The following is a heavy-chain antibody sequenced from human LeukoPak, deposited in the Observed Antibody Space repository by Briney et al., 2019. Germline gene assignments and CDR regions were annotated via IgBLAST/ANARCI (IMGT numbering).Heavy chain of an antibody. CDR1: GFTFSSYS. J-gene: IGHJ4*02. D-gene: IGHD6-19*01. CDR2: ISSSSSTI. CDR3: ARDAPAVAGTSFDY. Sequence: GRSLRLSCAASGFTFSSYSMMWVRQAPGKGLEWVSYISSSSSTIYYADSVKGRFTISRDNAKNSLYLQMNSLRAEDTALYYCARDAPAVAGTSFDYWGQGTLVTVSS. V-gene: IGHV3-48*01.